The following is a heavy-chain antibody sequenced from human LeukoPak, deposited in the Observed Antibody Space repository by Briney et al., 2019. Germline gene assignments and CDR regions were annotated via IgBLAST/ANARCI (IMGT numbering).Heavy chain of an antibody. CDR2: IHQSGST. Sequence: SETLSLTCAIYGGSFGTHSWTWIRQPPGKGLEWVGEIHQSGSTNYNPSLRSRVIVSVDTSKNQFSVRLRSVTAADTAMYFCTRGNMSPGSFHGMDVWGQGTMVT. D-gene: IGHD2-21*01. CDR1: GGSFGTHS. CDR3: TRGNMSPGSFHGMDV. V-gene: IGHV4-34*01. J-gene: IGHJ6*02.